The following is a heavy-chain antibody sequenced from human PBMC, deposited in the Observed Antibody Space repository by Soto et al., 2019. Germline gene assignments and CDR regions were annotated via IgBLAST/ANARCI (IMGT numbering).Heavy chain of an antibody. CDR3: AGFGIAAAGPV. Sequence: ASVNVSFKASGYTFTGYYMHWVRPAPGQWLELMGWINPNSGGTNYAQKFQGRVTITRDTSISTAYMELSRLRSDDTAVYYCAGFGIAAAGPVWGQGTMVTVS. V-gene: IGHV1-2*02. CDR2: INPNSGGT. D-gene: IGHD6-13*01. J-gene: IGHJ3*01. CDR1: GYTFTGYY.